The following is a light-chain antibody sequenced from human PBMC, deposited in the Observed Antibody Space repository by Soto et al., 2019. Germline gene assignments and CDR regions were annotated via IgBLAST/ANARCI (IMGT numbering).Light chain of an antibody. CDR1: SSDVDGYNY. CDR2: DVT. CDR3: SSYTTSNTRQIV. V-gene: IGLV2-14*03. J-gene: IGLJ1*01. Sequence: QSALTQPASVSGSPGQSITISCTGTSSDVDGYNYVSWYQHHPGKAPKLIIYDVTSRPSGVSIRFSGSKSDNTASLTISGLQPEDEADYHCSSYTTSNTRQIVFGTGTKLTVL.